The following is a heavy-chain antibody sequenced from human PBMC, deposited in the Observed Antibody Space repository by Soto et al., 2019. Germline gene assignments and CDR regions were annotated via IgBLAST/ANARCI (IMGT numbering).Heavy chain of an antibody. CDR3: ARASGESYPGSRVFDS. V-gene: IGHV3-23*01. CDR1: GFTFSSYG. D-gene: IGHD3-10*01. J-gene: IGHJ4*02. Sequence: GGSLRLSCAASGFTFSSYGMHWVRQAPGKGLEWVSVITDTGGDSLYADSVRGRFTISRDNSKKTLYLQMNSLRAEDTAIYYCARASGESYPGSRVFDSWGQGTRGTVS. CDR2: ITDTGGDS.